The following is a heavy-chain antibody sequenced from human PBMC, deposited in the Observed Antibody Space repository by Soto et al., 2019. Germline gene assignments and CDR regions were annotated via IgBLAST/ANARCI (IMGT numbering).Heavy chain of an antibody. CDR2: IDPSDSYT. J-gene: IGHJ6*02. CDR1: GYSFTIYW. D-gene: IGHD4-4*01. CDR3: ASFTVTHYYYYYGMDV. V-gene: IGHV5-10-1*01. Sequence: GESLKISCKGSGYSFTIYWISWVRQMPGKGLEWMGRIDPSDSYTNYSPSFQGHVTISADKSISTAYLQWSSLKASDTAMYYCASFTVTHYYYYYGMDVWGQGTTVTVSS.